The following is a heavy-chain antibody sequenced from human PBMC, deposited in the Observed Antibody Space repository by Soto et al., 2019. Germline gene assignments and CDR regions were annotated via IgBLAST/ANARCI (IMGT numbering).Heavy chain of an antibody. D-gene: IGHD4-17*01. CDR3: ARETRDRKPQAHYGGNSFPMPNYDY. CDR1: GFTFSSNY. Sequence: PGGSLRLSCAASGFTFSSNYMGWVRQDPGKGLEWVSVIYSGGSTYYADSVKGRFTISRDNSKNTLYLQMNSLRAEDTAVYYCARETRDRKPQAHYGGNSFPMPNYDYWGQGTLVTVSS. CDR2: IYSGGST. J-gene: IGHJ4*02. V-gene: IGHV3-53*01.